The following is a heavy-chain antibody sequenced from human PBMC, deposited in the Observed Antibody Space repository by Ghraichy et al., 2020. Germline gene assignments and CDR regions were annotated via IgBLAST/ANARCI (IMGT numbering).Heavy chain of an antibody. Sequence: SETLSLTCAVSGGSISSSDWWSWVRQPPGKGLEWIGEIYHTGNTNYSPSLKSRVTISLDKSKNQFSLKLKSVTAADTAMYYCAKTPRRPTGLYFDLWGQGTLVTVSS. D-gene: IGHD1-1*01. CDR3: AKTPRRPTGLYFDL. V-gene: IGHV4-4*02. CDR1: GGSISSSDW. J-gene: IGHJ4*02. CDR2: IYHTGNT.